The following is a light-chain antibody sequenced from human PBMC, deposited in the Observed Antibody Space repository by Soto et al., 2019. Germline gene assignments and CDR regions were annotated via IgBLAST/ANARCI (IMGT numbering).Light chain of an antibody. V-gene: IGKV1-33*01. CDR2: DAS. Sequence: DIQMTQSASSLPASFGDRVTITCQASQDISNYLNWYQQKKGKAPKLLIYDASNLETGVPSRFSGSGYGTDFNFTISSLQTEDIATYYCQQYDNLPLTFGGGTKVDIK. CDR1: QDISNY. CDR3: QQYDNLPLT. J-gene: IGKJ4*01.